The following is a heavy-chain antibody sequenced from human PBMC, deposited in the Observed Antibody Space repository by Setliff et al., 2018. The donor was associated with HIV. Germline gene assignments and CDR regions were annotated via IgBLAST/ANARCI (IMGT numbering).Heavy chain of an antibody. CDR2: ISSSNSSI. V-gene: IGHV3-48*01. Sequence: PGGSLRLSCAASGFTFSTYSMNWVRQAPGKGLEWVSYISSSNSSIYYADSVEGRFTISRDNAKNSLYLQMNSLRAEDTAVYYCARALGGGRYAFDIWGQGTMVTVSS. J-gene: IGHJ3*02. CDR1: GFTFSTYS. D-gene: IGHD3-16*01. CDR3: ARALGGGRYAFDI.